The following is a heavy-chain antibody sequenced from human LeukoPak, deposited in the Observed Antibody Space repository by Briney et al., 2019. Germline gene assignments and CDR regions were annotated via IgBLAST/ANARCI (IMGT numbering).Heavy chain of an antibody. V-gene: IGHV4-31*03. D-gene: IGHD3-3*01. CDR2: IYYSGST. CDR1: GGSISSGGYY. Sequence: SQTLSLTCTVSGGSISSGGYYWSWIRQHPGKGLEWIGYIYYSGSTNYNPSLKSRVTISVDTSKNQFSLKLSSVTAADTAVYYCARHRLYDFWSGYYTYYYYGMDVWGQGTTVTVSS. J-gene: IGHJ6*02. CDR3: ARHRLYDFWSGYYTYYYYGMDV.